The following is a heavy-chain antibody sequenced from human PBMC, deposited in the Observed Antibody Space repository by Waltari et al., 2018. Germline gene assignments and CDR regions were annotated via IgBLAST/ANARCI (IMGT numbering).Heavy chain of an antibody. CDR3: TRDHTYRIDY. CDR2: IKGDGSSP. J-gene: IGHJ4*02. V-gene: IGHV3-74*01. Sequence: EVQLVDSGGGLVQPGGSLRLSCAASGFTLTSYWMHWVRQAPGRGPVWVSRIKGDGSSPTYLDSVKGRFTISTDSAQNTMYLQMNSLRVDDTAVYYCTRDHTYRIDYWGQGTPVTVSS. CDR1: GFTLTSYW.